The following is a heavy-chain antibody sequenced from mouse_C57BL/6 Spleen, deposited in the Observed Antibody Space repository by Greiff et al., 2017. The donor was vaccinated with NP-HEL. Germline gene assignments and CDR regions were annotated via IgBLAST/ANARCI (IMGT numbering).Heavy chain of an antibody. CDR1: GYAFSSSW. J-gene: IGHJ2*01. CDR2: IYPGDGDT. CDR3: AREGPFDY. D-gene: IGHD3-3*01. V-gene: IGHV1-82*01. Sequence: VQLQQSGPELVKPGASVKISCKASGYAFSSSWMNWVKQRPGQGLEWIGRIYPGDGDTNYNGKFKGKATLTADKSSSTAYMQLSSLTSEDSAVYFCAREGPFDYWGQGTTLTVSS.